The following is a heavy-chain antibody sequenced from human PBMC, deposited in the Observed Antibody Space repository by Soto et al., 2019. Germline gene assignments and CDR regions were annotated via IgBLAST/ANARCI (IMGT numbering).Heavy chain of an antibody. V-gene: IGHV3-21*01. J-gene: IGHJ2*01. CDR2: ISSSSSYI. Sequence: EVQLVESGGGLVKPGGSLRLSCAASGFTFSSYSMNWVRQAPGKGLEWVSSISSSSSYIYYADSVKGRFTISRDNAKNSLYLQMNSLRAEDTAVYYCARDRSYCGGDCPPWFDLWGRGTLVTVSS. CDR1: GFTFSSYS. CDR3: ARDRSYCGGDCPPWFDL. D-gene: IGHD2-21*02.